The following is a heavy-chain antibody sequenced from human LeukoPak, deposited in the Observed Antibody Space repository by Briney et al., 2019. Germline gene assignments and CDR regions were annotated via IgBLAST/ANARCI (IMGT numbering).Heavy chain of an antibody. J-gene: IGHJ4*02. CDR1: GGSISSGGYS. V-gene: IGHV4-30-2*01. CDR3: ARGHTENYFDY. Sequence: SETLSLTYAVSGGSISSGGYSWSWIRQPPGKGLEWIGYIYHSGSTYYNPSLKSRVTISVDRSKNQFSLKLSSVTAADTAVYYCARGHTENYFDYWGQGTLVTVSS. CDR2: IYHSGST. D-gene: IGHD5-18*01.